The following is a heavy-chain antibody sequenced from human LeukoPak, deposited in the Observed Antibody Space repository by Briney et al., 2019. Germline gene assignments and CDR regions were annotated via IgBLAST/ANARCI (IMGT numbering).Heavy chain of an antibody. V-gene: IGHV3-53*01. J-gene: IGHJ4*02. CDR2: IYAVETA. CDR1: GFTASTNH. Sequence: GGSLRLSCAVSGFTASTNHMTGVRQAPGKGLEWVSAIYAVETACCADSVTGRFTTSRDSAKNTLYLQMKSLRADDTAVYYCARDMVHSSGAFDSWGQGTLVTVSS. D-gene: IGHD3-22*01. CDR3: ARDMVHSSGAFDS.